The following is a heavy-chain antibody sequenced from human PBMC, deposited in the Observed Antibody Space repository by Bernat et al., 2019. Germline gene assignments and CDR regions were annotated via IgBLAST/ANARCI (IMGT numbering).Heavy chain of an antibody. CDR1: GYSFTSYW. CDR3: ATSSGPYDYVWGSYRYTNYFDY. D-gene: IGHD3-16*02. CDR2: IYPGDSDT. Sequence: EVQLVQSGAEVKKPGESLKISCKGSGYSFTSYWIGWVRQMPGKGLEWMGIIYPGDSDTRYSPSFQGQVTSSADKSISTAYLQWSSLKASDTAMYYCATSSGPYDYVWGSYRYTNYFDYWGQGTLVTVSS. V-gene: IGHV5-51*03. J-gene: IGHJ4*02.